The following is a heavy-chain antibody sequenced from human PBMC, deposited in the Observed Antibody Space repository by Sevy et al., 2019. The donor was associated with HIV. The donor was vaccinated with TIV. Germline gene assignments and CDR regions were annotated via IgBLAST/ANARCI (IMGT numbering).Heavy chain of an antibody. D-gene: IGHD4-17*01. J-gene: IGHJ5*02. CDR3: ARSHYGCNSGKEGYNWFDP. CDR2: IYSGGST. V-gene: IGHV3-53*01. Sequence: GGSLRLSCAASGFTVSSNYMSWVRQAPGKGLEWGSVIYSGGSTYYADSVKGRFTIFRDNSKNTLYLQMNSLRAEDTAVYYCARSHYGCNSGKEGYNWFDPWGQGTLVTVSS. CDR1: GFTVSSNY.